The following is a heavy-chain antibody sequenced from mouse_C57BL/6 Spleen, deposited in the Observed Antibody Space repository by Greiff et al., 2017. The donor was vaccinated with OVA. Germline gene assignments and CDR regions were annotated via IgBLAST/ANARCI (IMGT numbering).Heavy chain of an antibody. Sequence: EVKLQESGPGLVKPSQSLSLTCSVTGYSITSRYSWNWIRQFPENTLELLGYIRYDGSINYNPSLKNRISITRDTSKNQFVLKLKSVTTEDTATYYCAGAGSSWQVDYWRPGTTLTVSS. D-gene: IGHD1-1*01. CDR3: AGAGSSWQVDY. J-gene: IGHJ2*01. V-gene: IGHV3-6*01. CDR2: IRYDGSI. CDR1: GYSITSRYS.